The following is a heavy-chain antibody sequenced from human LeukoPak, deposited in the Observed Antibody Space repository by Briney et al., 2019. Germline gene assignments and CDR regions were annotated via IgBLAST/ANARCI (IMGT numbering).Heavy chain of an antibody. J-gene: IGHJ4*02. D-gene: IGHD5-12*01. Sequence: GGSLRLSCAVSRFSINDYWMTWVRQAPGKGLEWVADIKQDGGETYYADFVRGRFTISRDNGKNSLYLQMNSLRAEDTAVYYCARGRRYSGYDASGYWGQGTLVTVSS. CDR1: RFSINDYW. CDR2: IKQDGGET. CDR3: ARGRRYSGYDASGY. V-gene: IGHV3-7*01.